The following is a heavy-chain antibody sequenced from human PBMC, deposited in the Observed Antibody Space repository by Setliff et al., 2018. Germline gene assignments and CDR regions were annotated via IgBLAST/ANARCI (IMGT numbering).Heavy chain of an antibody. CDR3: ARLRGAFDY. CDR2: IYYSGST. V-gene: IGHV4-59*01. D-gene: IGHD3-16*01. Sequence: SETLSLTYTVSGGSISSYYWSWIRQPPGKRLEWIGYIYYSGSTNYSPSLESRVTISVDTSKNQFSLRLNSATAADTAVYYCARLRGAFDYWGQGTLVTVSS. J-gene: IGHJ4*02. CDR1: GGSISSYY.